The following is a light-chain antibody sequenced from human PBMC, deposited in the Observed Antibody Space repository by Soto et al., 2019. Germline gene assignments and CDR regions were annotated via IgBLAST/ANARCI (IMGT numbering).Light chain of an antibody. Sequence: DIRMTQSPPSLSASVGDKVTITCRASQDICNFVAWYQQKLGEVPKLLIYDASTLRSGASSRFSGSGSGTIFTLAINSLQPEDVGSYFCQKYDTVPLTFGQGTKVEV. J-gene: IGKJ1*01. CDR1: QDICNF. CDR2: DAS. CDR3: QKYDTVPLT. V-gene: IGKV1-27*01.